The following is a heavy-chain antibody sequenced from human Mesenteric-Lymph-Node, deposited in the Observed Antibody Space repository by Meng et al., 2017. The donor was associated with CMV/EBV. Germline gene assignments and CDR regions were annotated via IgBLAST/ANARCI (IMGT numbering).Heavy chain of an antibody. D-gene: IGHD1-14*01. V-gene: IGHV1-46*01. CDR1: GYTFTSYY. Sequence: ASVKVSCKASGYTFTSYYMHWVRQAPGQGLEWMGIINPSGGSTSYAQKFQGRVTMTRDTSTSAVYMELSSLRPDDTAVYFCAGDLIRTTSGDYWGQGTLVTVSS. CDR3: AGDLIRTTSGDY. CDR2: INPSGGST. J-gene: IGHJ4*02.